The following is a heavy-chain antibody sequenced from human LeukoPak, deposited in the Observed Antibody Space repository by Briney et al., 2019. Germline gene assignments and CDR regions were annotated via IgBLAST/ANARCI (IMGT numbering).Heavy chain of an antibody. CDR1: GFTSSSYA. CDR2: ISYDGSNK. CDR3: ARGSRFGVVIIRSY. D-gene: IGHD3-3*01. V-gene: IGHV3-30*01. Sequence: PGRSLRLSCAASGFTSSSYAMHWVRQAPGKGLEWVAVISYDGSNKYYADSVKGRFTISRDNSKNTLYLQMNSLRAEDTAVYYCARGSRFGVVIIRSYWGQGTLVTVSS. J-gene: IGHJ4*02.